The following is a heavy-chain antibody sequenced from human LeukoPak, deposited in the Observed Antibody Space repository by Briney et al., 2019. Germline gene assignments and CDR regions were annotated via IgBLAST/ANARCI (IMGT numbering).Heavy chain of an antibody. Sequence: GGSLRLSCAASGFSVRTYWMSWVRQAPGKGLVWLSRISSDGTITSYADSVKGRFTISRDNAKNSLYLQMNSLRAEDTAVYYCARAPKFRLVGVSKGPFDPWGQGTLVTVSS. D-gene: IGHD1-26*01. J-gene: IGHJ5*02. CDR2: ISSDGTIT. CDR1: GFSVRTYW. CDR3: ARAPKFRLVGVSKGPFDP. V-gene: IGHV3-74*01.